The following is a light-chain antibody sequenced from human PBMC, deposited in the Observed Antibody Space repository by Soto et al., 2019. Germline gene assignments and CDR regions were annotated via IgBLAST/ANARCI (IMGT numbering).Light chain of an antibody. CDR3: QQSGSSLWT. Sequence: EIGVTQSPGTLSLSPGQRATLSCRASQSIGSDSLAWYQQKPGQAPRLLIYDTSTRATGIPDRFGGSGSGTDFTLTLSRLETEDFVVYSCQQSGSSLWTFGQGTKLEIK. CDR1: QSIGSDS. J-gene: IGKJ1*01. V-gene: IGKV3-20*01. CDR2: DTS.